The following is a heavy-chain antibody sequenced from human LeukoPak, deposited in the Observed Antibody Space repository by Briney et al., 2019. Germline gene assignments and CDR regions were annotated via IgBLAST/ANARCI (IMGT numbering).Heavy chain of an antibody. CDR3: ARVGYYDFWSGPSWFDP. D-gene: IGHD3-3*01. V-gene: IGHV4-34*01. CDR2: MNHSGST. Sequence: KASETLSLTCAVYGGSFSGYYWSWIRQPPGKGLEWIGEMNHSGSTNYNPSLKSRVTISVDTSKNQFSLKLGSVTAADTAVYYCARVGYYDFWSGPSWFDPWGQGTLVTVSS. CDR1: GGSFSGYY. J-gene: IGHJ5*02.